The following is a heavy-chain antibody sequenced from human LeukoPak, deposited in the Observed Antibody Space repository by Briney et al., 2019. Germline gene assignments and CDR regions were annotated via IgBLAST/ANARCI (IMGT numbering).Heavy chain of an antibody. CDR2: INHRGST. Sequence: SETLSLTCAVYGGSFSGHYGSWIRQPPGKGLEWIGEINHRGSTNYHPSLKSRVTISGDTPKNQFSLKLSSVTAADTAVYYCVGYYYGSGSYHHYPNFDYWGQGTLVTVSS. CDR1: GGSFSGHY. V-gene: IGHV4-34*01. D-gene: IGHD3-10*01. CDR3: VGYYYGSGSYHHYPNFDY. J-gene: IGHJ4*02.